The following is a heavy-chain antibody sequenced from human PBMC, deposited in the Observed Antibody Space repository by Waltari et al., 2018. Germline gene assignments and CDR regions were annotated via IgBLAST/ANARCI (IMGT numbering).Heavy chain of an antibody. J-gene: IGHJ6*03. CDR1: GFTFSSYG. V-gene: IGHV3-30*02. Sequence: QVQLVESGGGVVQPGGSLRLSCAASGFTFSSYGMHWVRQAPGKGLEWVAFIRYDGSNKYYADSVKGQFTISRDNSKNTLYLQMNSLRAEDTAVYYCAKVPPYDFWSGYYPYYMDVWGKGTTVTISS. D-gene: IGHD3-3*01. CDR3: AKVPPYDFWSGYYPYYMDV. CDR2: IRYDGSNK.